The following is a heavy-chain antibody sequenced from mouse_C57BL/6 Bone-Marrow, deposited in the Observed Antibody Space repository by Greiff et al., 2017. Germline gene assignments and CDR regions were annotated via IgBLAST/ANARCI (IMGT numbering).Heavy chain of an antibody. V-gene: IGHV1-53*01. D-gene: IGHD2-5*01. Sequence: QVQLQQPGTELVKPGASVKLSCKASGYTFTSYWMHWVKQRPGQGLEWIGNINPSNGGTNYNEKFKSKATLTVDKSSSTAYMPLSSLTSEDSAVYDCARSSNYCYYYAMDYWGQGTSVTVSS. J-gene: IGHJ4*01. CDR1: GYTFTSYW. CDR3: ARSSNYCYYYAMDY. CDR2: INPSNGGT.